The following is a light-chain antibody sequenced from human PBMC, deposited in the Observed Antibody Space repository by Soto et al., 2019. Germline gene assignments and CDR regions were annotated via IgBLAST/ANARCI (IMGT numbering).Light chain of an antibody. CDR1: QSVSSSF. V-gene: IGKV3-20*01. Sequence: EMVLTQSPATLSLSPGESATLSCRASQSVSSSFLAWYQQKAGQAPRLLIYGASRRATGIPDRFSGSGSGTDFTLTISSLQPEDAATYYCQNFDSAPQTFGQGTKVDMK. CDR2: GAS. J-gene: IGKJ1*01. CDR3: QNFDSAPQT.